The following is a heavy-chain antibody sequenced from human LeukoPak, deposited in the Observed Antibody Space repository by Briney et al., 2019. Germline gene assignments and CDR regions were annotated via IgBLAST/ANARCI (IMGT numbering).Heavy chain of an antibody. CDR2: IYYSGST. V-gene: IGHV4-39*01. Sequence: SETLSLTCTVSGGSISSSSYYWGWIRQPPGKGLEWIGSIYYSGSTYYNPSLKSRVTISVDTSKNQFSLKLSSVTAAGTAVYYCARLYRGVIITMGYYFDYWGQGTLVTVSS. J-gene: IGHJ4*02. CDR3: ARLYRGVIITMGYYFDY. D-gene: IGHD3-10*01. CDR1: GGSISSSSYY.